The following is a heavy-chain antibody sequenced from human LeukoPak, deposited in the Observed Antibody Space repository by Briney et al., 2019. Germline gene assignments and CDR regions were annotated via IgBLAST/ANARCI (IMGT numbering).Heavy chain of an antibody. CDR1: GASISSGSDY. V-gene: IGHV4-61*01. CDR2: IYYSGST. D-gene: IGHD3-3*01. Sequence: PSETLSLTCTVSGASISSGSDYWSWNRQPPGKGLAWIGYIYYSGSTNYNPSLKSRVTISVDTSKNQFSLKLSSVTAADTAVYYCARYYDFWSGYLSASFDYWGQGTLVTVSS. CDR3: ARYYDFWSGYLSASFDY. J-gene: IGHJ4*02.